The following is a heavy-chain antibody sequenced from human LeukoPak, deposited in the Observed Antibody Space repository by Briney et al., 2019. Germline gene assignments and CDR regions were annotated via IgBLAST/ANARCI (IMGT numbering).Heavy chain of an antibody. CDR2: IYYSGST. J-gene: IGHJ4*02. D-gene: IGHD6-13*01. Sequence: SETLSLTCTVSGGSISSSSYYWGWIRQPPGKGLEWIGSIYYSGSTYYNPSLKSRVTISVDTSKNQFSLKLTSVTAADTAVYYCARDRSAAPADYWGQGTLVTVSS. V-gene: IGHV4-39*07. CDR3: ARDRSAAPADY. CDR1: GGSISSSSYY.